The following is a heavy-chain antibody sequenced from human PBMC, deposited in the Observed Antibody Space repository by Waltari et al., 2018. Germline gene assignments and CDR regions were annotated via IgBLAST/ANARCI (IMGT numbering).Heavy chain of an antibody. V-gene: IGHV1-24*01. CDR2: FDPEDGET. CDR3: ATLGDLPQGGQWLVLEYFQH. D-gene: IGHD6-19*01. Sequence: QVQLVQSGAEVKKPGASVKVSCKVSGYTLTELSMHWVRQAPGKGLGWMGGFDPEDGETIYAQKFQGRVTMTEDTSTDTAYMELSSLRSEDTAVYYWATLGDLPQGGQWLVLEYFQHWGQGTLVTVSS. CDR1: GYTLTELS. J-gene: IGHJ1*01.